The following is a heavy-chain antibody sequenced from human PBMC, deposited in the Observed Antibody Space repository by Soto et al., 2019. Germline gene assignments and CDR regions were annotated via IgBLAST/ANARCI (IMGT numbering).Heavy chain of an antibody. CDR2: ISGYNGNT. J-gene: IGHJ6*02. CDR3: AGAGIAVPGTGYGMDV. Sequence: QVQLVQSGGEVKKPGASVKVSCKASGYTFTSYGISWVRQAPGQGLEWMGWISGYNGNTNYAQKFQGRVTMTTDTSTSTAYMEVRSLGSDDTAVYYCAGAGIAVPGTGYGMDVWGQGTTVTVSS. V-gene: IGHV1-18*01. CDR1: GYTFTSYG. D-gene: IGHD6-19*01.